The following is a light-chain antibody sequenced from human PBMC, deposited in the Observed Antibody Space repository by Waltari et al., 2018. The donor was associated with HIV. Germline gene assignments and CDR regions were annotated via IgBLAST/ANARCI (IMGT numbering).Light chain of an antibody. CDR3: AAWDDSLSGRV. Sequence: VLTQPPSASGTPGQRVPPPCSRSRSNLGSTNVYCYQLLPGTPPNLLTNRNKQRASGVPDRFSGSTSGTSASLAISGLRSEDEADYYCAAWDDSLSGRVFGGGTKLTVL. J-gene: IGLJ3*02. CDR2: RNK. V-gene: IGLV1-47*01. CDR1: RSNLGSTN.